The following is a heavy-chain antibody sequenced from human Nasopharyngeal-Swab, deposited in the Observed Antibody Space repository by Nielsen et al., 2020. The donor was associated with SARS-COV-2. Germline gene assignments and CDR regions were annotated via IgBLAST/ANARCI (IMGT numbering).Heavy chain of an antibody. CDR2: ISYDGSNK. CDR3: ARDMWYGDGGMDV. J-gene: IGHJ6*02. Sequence: GGPLRLSCAASGFTFSSYAMHWVRQAPGKGLEWVAVISYDGSNKYYADSVKGRFTISRDNSKNTLYLQMNSLRAEDTAVYYCARDMWYGDGGMDVWGQGTTVTVSS. CDR1: GFTFSSYA. D-gene: IGHD4-17*01. V-gene: IGHV3-30-3*01.